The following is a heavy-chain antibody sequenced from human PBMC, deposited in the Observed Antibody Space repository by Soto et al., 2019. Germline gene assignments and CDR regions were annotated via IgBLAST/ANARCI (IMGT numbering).Heavy chain of an antibody. CDR3: ARGDGYCSGGSCSDNWFDP. CDR1: GGTFSSYT. CDR2: IIPIRGNT. D-gene: IGHD2-15*01. V-gene: IGHV1-8*02. Sequence: GASVKVSCKASGGTFSSYTISWVRQAPGQGHEWMGRIIPIRGNTSYAQKYQGRVTMTGNNSISTAYMELSSLRSEDTAVYYCARGDGYCSGGSCSDNWFDPWGQGTLVTVS. J-gene: IGHJ5*02.